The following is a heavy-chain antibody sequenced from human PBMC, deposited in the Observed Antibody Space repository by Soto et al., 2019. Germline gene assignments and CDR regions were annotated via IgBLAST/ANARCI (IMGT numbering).Heavy chain of an antibody. D-gene: IGHD2-2*01. CDR1: GGTFSSYA. J-gene: IGHJ6*02. CDR3: ARVGRGGIVVVPAAIENYYYGMDV. CDR2: IIPIFGTA. Sequence: VASVKVSCKASGGTFSSYAISWVRQAPGQGLEWMGGIIPIFGTASYAQKFQGRVTITADESTSTAYIELSSLRSEDTAVYYCARVGRGGIVVVPAAIENYYYGMDVWGQGTTVTVSS. V-gene: IGHV1-69*13.